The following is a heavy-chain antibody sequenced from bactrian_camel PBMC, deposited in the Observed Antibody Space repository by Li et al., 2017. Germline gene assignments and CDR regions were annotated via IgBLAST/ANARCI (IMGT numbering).Heavy chain of an antibody. J-gene: IGHJ4*01. CDR3: AADFSRPCWTGSGDY. Sequence: DVQLVESGGGSVQAGGSLRLSCAISGRSNENYFLAWFRQPPGKEREGVAAMYTGFGGGGTDYADSVKGRFTISLDNAKRTLYLQMDSLTPEDTAMYYCAADFSRPCWTGSGDYMGQGTQVTVS. CDR1: GRSNENYF. CDR2: MYTGFGGGGT. D-gene: IGHD1*01. V-gene: IGHV3S32*01.